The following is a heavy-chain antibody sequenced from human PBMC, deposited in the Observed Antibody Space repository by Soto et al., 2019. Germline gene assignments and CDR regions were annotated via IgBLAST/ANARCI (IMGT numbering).Heavy chain of an antibody. J-gene: IGHJ6*02. V-gene: IGHV3-33*08. Sequence: GGSLRLSCAASGFIFSNFGMHWVRQAPGKGLEWVAGVWYDGSNGVSAESVKGRFTISRDNSKNTLYLQMTSLRAEDTAVYYCARDPRTARASAMDVWGQGTTVTVSS. CDR3: ARDPRTARASAMDV. D-gene: IGHD6-6*01. CDR1: GFIFSNFG. CDR2: VWYDGSNG.